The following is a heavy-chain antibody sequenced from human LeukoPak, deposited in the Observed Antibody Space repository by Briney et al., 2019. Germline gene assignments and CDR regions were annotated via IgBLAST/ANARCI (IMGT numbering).Heavy chain of an antibody. CDR2: ISYSGST. V-gene: IGHV4-59*01. Sequence: SETLSLTCTVSGGSISGYYWTWIRQPPGKGLEWIGYISYSGSTNYNPSLKSRVTISVDTSKKQFSLKLSSVTAADTAVYYCVRGLLSAVEFWGRGTLVTVSS. D-gene: IGHD6-19*01. J-gene: IGHJ4*02. CDR3: VRGLLSAVEF. CDR1: GGSISGYY.